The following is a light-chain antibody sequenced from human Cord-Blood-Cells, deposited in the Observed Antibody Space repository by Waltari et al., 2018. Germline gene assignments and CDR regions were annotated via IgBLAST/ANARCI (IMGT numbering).Light chain of an antibody. CDR3: QSYDSSNPWV. CDR2: EDN. CDR1: RGSIASNY. V-gene: IGLV6-57*01. Sequence: NFMLTQPHSVSESPGKTVTISCTRSRGSIASNYVQWYQQRPGSSPTTVTYEDNQRPSGVPDRFSGSIDSSSNSASLTISGLKTEDEADYYCQSYDSSNPWVFGGGTKLTVL. J-gene: IGLJ3*02.